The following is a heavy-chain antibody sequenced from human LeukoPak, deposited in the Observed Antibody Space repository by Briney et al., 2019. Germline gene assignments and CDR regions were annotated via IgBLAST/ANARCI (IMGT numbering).Heavy chain of an antibody. J-gene: IGHJ4*02. V-gene: IGHV3-48*01. CDR2: ISSSSSTI. CDR3: ARDRSRFLEWLLSPHDY. Sequence: HPGGSLRLSCTASGFTLSSYAMSWVRQAPGKGLEWVSYISSSSSTIYYADSVKGRFTISRDNAKNSLYLQMNSLRAEDTAVYYCARDRSRFLEWLLSPHDYWGQGTLVTVSS. CDR1: GFTLSSYA. D-gene: IGHD3-3*01.